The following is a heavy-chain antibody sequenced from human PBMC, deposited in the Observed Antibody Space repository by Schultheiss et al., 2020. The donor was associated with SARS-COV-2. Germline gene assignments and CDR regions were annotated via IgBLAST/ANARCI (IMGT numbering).Heavy chain of an antibody. Sequence: ASVKVSCKASGYIFTNYGISWVRQAPGEGLEWMGWVSGYRGITNSAQKFQGRVSLTTDTSTNTAYMELRSLRSEDTAVYYCTRVVIVSAPSDRPEGYFDYWGQGTLVTVSS. V-gene: IGHV1-18*04. CDR3: TRVVIVSAPSDRPEGYFDY. J-gene: IGHJ4*02. D-gene: IGHD2/OR15-2a*01. CDR1: GYIFTNYG. CDR2: VSGYRGIT.